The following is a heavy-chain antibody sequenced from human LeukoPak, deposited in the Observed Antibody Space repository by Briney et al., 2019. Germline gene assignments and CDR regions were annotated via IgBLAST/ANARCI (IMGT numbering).Heavy chain of an antibody. Sequence: GGSLRLSCAVSGFTFNSYAVTWVRQAPGKGLEWVSSISSSSSYIYYADSVKGRFTISRDNAKNSLYLQMNSLRAEDTAVYYCARDVAYYDILTGYYSYYGMDVWGQGTTVTVSS. D-gene: IGHD3-9*01. J-gene: IGHJ6*02. V-gene: IGHV3-21*01. CDR2: ISSSSSYI. CDR3: ARDVAYYDILTGYYSYYGMDV. CDR1: GFTFNSYA.